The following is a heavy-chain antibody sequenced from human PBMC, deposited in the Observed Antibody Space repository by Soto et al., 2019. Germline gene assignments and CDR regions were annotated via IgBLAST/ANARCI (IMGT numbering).Heavy chain of an antibody. CDR1: GYTFASYG. CDR2: IRVYNGNT. D-gene: IGHD3-3*01. Sequence: ASVKVSCKASGYTFASYGVSWVRQAPGQGLEWMGWIRVYNGNTKYAQKLQDRVTMTTDTSTSTAYMELRSLRSDDTAVYYCARGYNDYWSGYYPLDYWGQGTRVTVSS. V-gene: IGHV1-18*01. J-gene: IGHJ4*02. CDR3: ARGYNDYWSGYYPLDY.